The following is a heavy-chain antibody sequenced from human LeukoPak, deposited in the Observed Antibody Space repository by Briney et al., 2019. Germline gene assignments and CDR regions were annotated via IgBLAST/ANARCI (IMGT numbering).Heavy chain of an antibody. V-gene: IGHV4-4*02. D-gene: IGHD4-23*01. Sequence: SGTLSLTCAVSGGSISSSNWWSWVRQPPGKGLEWIGEIYHSGSTNYNPSLKSRVTISVDKSKNQFSLKLSSVTAADTAVYYCARVRGTTVVTRYFQHWGQGTLVTVSS. CDR2: IYHSGST. J-gene: IGHJ1*01. CDR3: ARVRGTTVVTRYFQH. CDR1: GGSISSSNW.